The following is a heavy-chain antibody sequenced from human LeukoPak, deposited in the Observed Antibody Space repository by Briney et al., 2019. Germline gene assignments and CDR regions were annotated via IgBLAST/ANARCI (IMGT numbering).Heavy chain of an antibody. V-gene: IGHV3-74*01. Sequence: GGSLGLSCAASGFTFSSYWIHWVRQAPGKGLAWVSRIDNDGSDTIFADSVKGRFTLSRDNAKNTVYLQMNSLRAEDTAVYYCARGGFHHGFDIWGQGTMVTV. J-gene: IGHJ3*02. CDR3: ARGGFHHGFDI. CDR2: IDNDGSDT. CDR1: GFTFSSYW. D-gene: IGHD1-14*01.